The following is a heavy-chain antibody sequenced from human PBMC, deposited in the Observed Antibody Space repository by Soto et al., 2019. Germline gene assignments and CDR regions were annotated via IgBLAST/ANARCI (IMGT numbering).Heavy chain of an antibody. CDR1: GFTFTNFA. CDR3: AKHLRWELRSLDY. Sequence: EVQLLESGGGLVQPGGSLRLSCAASGFTFTNFAMTWVRQTPGKGLEWVSTISDGGVSTYYADSVKGRFTISRDNSKNTLYLQMNSLRAEDTAIYYCAKHLRWELRSLDYWGQGTLVTVSS. CDR2: ISDGGVST. V-gene: IGHV3-23*01. D-gene: IGHD1-26*01. J-gene: IGHJ4*02.